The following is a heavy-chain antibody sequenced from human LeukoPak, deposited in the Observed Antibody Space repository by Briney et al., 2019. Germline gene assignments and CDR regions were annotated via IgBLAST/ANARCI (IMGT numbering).Heavy chain of an antibody. Sequence: SETLSLTCTVSGGSISSSSYYWGWIRQPPGKGLEWIGSIYYSGSTYYNPSLKSRVTISGDTSKNQFSLKLSSVTAADTAVYYCARERPSHSSSWYYYYYMDVWGKGTTVTVSS. V-gene: IGHV4-39*07. CDR1: GGSISSSSYY. CDR2: IYYSGST. J-gene: IGHJ6*03. CDR3: ARERPSHSSSWYYYYYMDV. D-gene: IGHD6-6*01.